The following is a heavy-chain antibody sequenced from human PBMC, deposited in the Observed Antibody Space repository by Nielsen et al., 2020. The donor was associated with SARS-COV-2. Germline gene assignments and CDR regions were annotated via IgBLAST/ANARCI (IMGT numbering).Heavy chain of an antibody. CDR3: ATAGWDFWSGYDY. D-gene: IGHD3-3*01. CDR1: GGTFSSYA. V-gene: IGHV1-69*13. J-gene: IGHJ4*02. CDR2: IIPVFGTA. Sequence: SVKVSCKASGGTFSSYAISWVRQAPGQGLEWMGGIIPVFGTANYAQKFQGRVTITADESTSTGYMELSSLRSEDTAVYYCATAGWDFWSGYDYWGQGTLVTVSS.